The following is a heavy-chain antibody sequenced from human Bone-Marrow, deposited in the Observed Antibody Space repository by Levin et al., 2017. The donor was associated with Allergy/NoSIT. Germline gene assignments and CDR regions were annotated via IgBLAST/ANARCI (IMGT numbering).Heavy chain of an antibody. CDR3: ARGVVSGTYYHYYMDV. D-gene: IGHD2-21*01. CDR2: IIPIYGTA. Sequence: GASVKVSCQASGGTFSHYAISWVRQAPGQGLEWMGGIIPIYGTANYAQKFQGRVTVTADGPTNTAYMELSSLRSEDTAVYYCARGVVSGTYYHYYMDVWGKGTTVTVSS. J-gene: IGHJ6*03. CDR1: GGTFSHYA. V-gene: IGHV1-69*13.